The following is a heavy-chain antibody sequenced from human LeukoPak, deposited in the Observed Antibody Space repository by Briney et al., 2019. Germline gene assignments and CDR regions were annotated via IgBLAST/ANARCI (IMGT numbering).Heavy chain of an antibody. Sequence: KPGGSLRLSCAASGFTFSSYSMNWVRQAPGKGLEWVSSISSSSSYIYYADSVKGRFTISRDNAKNSLYLQMNSLRAEDTAVYYCAGDLGDGSPGDYWGQGTLVTVSS. CDR2: ISSSSSYI. CDR3: AGDLGDGSPGDY. V-gene: IGHV3-21*01. CDR1: GFTFSSYS. J-gene: IGHJ4*02. D-gene: IGHD3-16*01.